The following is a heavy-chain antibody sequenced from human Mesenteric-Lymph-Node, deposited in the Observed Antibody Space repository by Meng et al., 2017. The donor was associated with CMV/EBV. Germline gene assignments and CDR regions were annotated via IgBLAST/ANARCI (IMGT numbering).Heavy chain of an antibody. Sequence: GESLKISCAASGFTFSSYAMSWVRQAPGKGLEWVSGISRNSGRIGNADSVKARFTISRDNAKNSLYLEMNSLRANDTGAYYCARDSKWEQPVYWGQGTVVTVSS. D-gene: IGHD1/OR15-1a*01. CDR3: ARDSKWEQPVY. J-gene: IGHJ4*02. CDR1: GFTFSSYA. CDR2: ISRNSGRI. V-gene: IGHV3-20*04.